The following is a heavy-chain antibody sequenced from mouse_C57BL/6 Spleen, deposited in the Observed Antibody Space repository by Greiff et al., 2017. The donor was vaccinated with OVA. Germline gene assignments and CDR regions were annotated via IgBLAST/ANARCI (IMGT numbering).Heavy chain of an antibody. CDR1: GYTFTDYY. CDR2: INPNNGGT. CDR3: ARETMVSYWYFDV. Sequence: EVQLQQSGPELVKPGASVKISCKASGYTFTDYYMNWVKQSHGKSLEWIGDINPNNGGTSYNQKFKGKATLTVDKSSSTAYMELRSLTSEDSAVYYCARETMVSYWYFDVWGTGTTVTVSS. D-gene: IGHD2-2*01. J-gene: IGHJ1*03. V-gene: IGHV1-26*01.